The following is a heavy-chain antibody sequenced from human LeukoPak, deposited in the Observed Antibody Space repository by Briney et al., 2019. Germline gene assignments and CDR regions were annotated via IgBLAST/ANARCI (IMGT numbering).Heavy chain of an antibody. J-gene: IGHJ4*02. Sequence: SETLSLTCTVSGGSISSYYWSWIRQPPGKGLEWIGYIYYSGSTNYNPSLKSRVTISVDTSKNQFSLKLSSVTAADTAVYYCASRTTVSSSTDYWGQGTLVTVSS. CDR1: GGSISSYY. V-gene: IGHV4-59*01. CDR2: IYYSGST. D-gene: IGHD6-6*01. CDR3: ASRTTVSSSTDY.